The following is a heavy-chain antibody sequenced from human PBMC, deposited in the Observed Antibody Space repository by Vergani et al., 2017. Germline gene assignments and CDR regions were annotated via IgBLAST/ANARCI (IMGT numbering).Heavy chain of an antibody. Sequence: EVQLVESGGGLVQPGRSLRLSCAASGFTFDDYAMHWVRQAPGKGLEWVSGISWNSGSIGYADSVKGRFTISRDNAKNSLYLQMNSLRAEDTAVYYCAKDDSSQRDGYNYDWGQGTLVTVSS. CDR3: AKDDSSQRDGYNYD. J-gene: IGHJ4*02. CDR2: ISWNSGSI. D-gene: IGHD5-24*01. V-gene: IGHV3-9*01. CDR1: GFTFDDYA.